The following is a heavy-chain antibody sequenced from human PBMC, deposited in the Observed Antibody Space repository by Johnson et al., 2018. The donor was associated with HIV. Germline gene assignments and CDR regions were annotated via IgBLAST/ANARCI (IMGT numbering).Heavy chain of an antibody. D-gene: IGHD2-8*01. V-gene: IGHV3-20*04. J-gene: IGHJ3*02. CDR3: SRDVWDNMAYDGCDI. CDR1: GFTFDDYG. CDR2: INWSGGST. Sequence: EVQLVESGGGVVQPGRSLRLSCAASGFTFDDYGMSWVRQVPGKGLEWVSSINWSGGSTGYADSVKGRFAISRDNAKNSLYLQMNSLRAEDTALYYCSRDVWDNMAYDGCDIWGQGTMVTVSS.